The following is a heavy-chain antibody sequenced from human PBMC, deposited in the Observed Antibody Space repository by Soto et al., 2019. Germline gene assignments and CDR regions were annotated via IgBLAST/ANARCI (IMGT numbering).Heavy chain of an antibody. V-gene: IGHV1-69*13. J-gene: IGHJ6*02. CDR3: ATDRGAVSGTSHGMDV. CDR2: IIALFGTP. D-gene: IGHD6-19*01. Sequence: GASVKVSCKASGVTFGSFAFSWVRQAPGQGLEWMGGIIALFGTPTYAQKLQGRVKITADESTTTASMELSRLTSEDTAIYYCATDRGAVSGTSHGMDVWGQGTPVTVSS. CDR1: GVTFGSFA.